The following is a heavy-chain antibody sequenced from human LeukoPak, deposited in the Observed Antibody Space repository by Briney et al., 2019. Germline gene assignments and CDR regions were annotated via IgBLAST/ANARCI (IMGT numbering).Heavy chain of an antibody. CDR1: GYTFTSYG. V-gene: IGHV1-18*01. J-gene: IGHJ4*02. D-gene: IGHD4-17*01. Sequence: ASVKVSCKASGYTFTSYGISWVRQAPGQGLEWMGWISAYNGNTNYAQKLQGRVTMTTDTSTSTAYMELRSLRSDDTDVYHCARRGFYYGDFSLVYWGQGTLVTVSS. CDR2: ISAYNGNT. CDR3: ARRGFYYGDFSLVY.